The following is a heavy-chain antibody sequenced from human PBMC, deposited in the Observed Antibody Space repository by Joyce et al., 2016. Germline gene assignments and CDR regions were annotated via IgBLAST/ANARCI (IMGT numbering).Heavy chain of an antibody. D-gene: IGHD3-22*01. CDR3: ARAGYDSNGYYSAPDFEF. CDR2: ISPYSGNT. Sequence: QVHLVQSGAEMKKPGASVRVSCKTSGYTFTNFGLTWVRQAPGQGLEWMGWISPYSGNTIYAQRLQDRVTMTTDTSTSTAYMELGSLRSDDTAVYYCARAGYDSNGYYSAPDFEFWGQGTLVSVSS. CDR1: GYTFTNFG. V-gene: IGHV1-18*01. J-gene: IGHJ4*02.